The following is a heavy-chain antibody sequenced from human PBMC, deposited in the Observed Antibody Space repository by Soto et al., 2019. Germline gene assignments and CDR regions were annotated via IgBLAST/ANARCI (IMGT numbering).Heavy chain of an antibody. J-gene: IGHJ6*02. V-gene: IGHV5-10-1*01. CDR2: IDPSDSYT. CDR1: GYTFNTYW. Sequence: GESLKISCKASGYTFNTYWISWVRQMPGKGLEWMGRIDPSDSYTNYSPSFQGHVTISADKSISTAYLQWSSLKASDTAMYYCARLAMVRGAPTYGMDVWGQGTTVTVSS. CDR3: ARLAMVRGAPTYGMDV. D-gene: IGHD3-10*01.